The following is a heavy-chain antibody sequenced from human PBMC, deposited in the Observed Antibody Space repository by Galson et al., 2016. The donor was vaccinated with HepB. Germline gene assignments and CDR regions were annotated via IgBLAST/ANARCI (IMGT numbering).Heavy chain of an antibody. CDR2: INHTRST. CDR3: ARHRITTIVVDHRAFDI. CDR1: GGSFSTYT. D-gene: IGHD3-22*01. Sequence: ETLSLTCAVYGGSFSTYTWSWIRQPPGKGLEWIGEINHTRSTYYNPSLKSRVTISVDTSKNQFSLKLSSVTAADTAVYYCARHRITTIVVDHRAFDIWGQGTMVTVSS. J-gene: IGHJ3*02. V-gene: IGHV4-34*01.